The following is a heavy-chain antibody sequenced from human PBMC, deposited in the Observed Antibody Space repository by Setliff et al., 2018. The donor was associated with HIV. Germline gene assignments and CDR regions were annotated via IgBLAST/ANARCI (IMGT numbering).Heavy chain of an antibody. J-gene: IGHJ6*03. CDR2: ISWNSDII. CDR3: VRDGSATGRYYFYMNV. CDR1: GFTFSNYW. Sequence: ALRLSCAASGFTFSNYWMHWVRQAPGKGLEWVAGISWNSDIIGYGDSAKGRFTISRDNVKNSLYLEMNRVTTEDTALYYCVRDGSATGRYYFYMNVWGKGIAVTVSS. V-gene: IGHV3-9*01. D-gene: IGHD3-9*01.